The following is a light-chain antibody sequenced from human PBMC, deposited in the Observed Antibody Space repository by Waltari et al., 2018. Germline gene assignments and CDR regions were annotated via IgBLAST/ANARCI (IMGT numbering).Light chain of an antibody. CDR1: ENINNW. CDR3: QQYRTPPWT. CDR2: RAS. V-gene: IGKV1-5*03. Sequence: DIQMTQSPSTMSASVGDRVTITSRASENINNWLAWYQQKPGKAPKLLIQRASTLESGVSSRFSGSGSGTEFTLTISSLQPDDFATYSCQQYRTPPWTFGQGTKVEI. J-gene: IGKJ1*01.